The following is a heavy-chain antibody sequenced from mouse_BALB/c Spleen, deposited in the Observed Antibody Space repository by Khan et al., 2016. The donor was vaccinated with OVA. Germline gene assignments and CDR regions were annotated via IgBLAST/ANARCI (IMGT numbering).Heavy chain of an antibody. CDR1: GYIFTSYW. CDR3: AREEALYYFDY. V-gene: IGHV1-76*01. CDR2: IYPGTDNT. J-gene: IGHJ2*01. D-gene: IGHD3-2*02. Sequence: QVHVKQSGAELVRPGASVKLSCKTSGYIFTSYWIHWVKQRSGQGLEWIARIYPGTDNTYYNAKLKDKATLTADKSSSTAYMQLSSLKSEDSAVYFGAREEALYYFDYWGQGTTLTVSS.